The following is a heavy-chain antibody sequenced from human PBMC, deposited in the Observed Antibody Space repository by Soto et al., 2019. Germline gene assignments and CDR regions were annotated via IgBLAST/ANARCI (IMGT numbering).Heavy chain of an antibody. V-gene: IGHV4-30-4*01. Sequence: SETLSLTCTVSGGSISSGDYYWSWIRQPPGKGLEWIGYIYYSGSTYYNPSLKSRVTISVDTSKNQFSLKLSSVTAADTAVYYCASGHYDYVLPAIDYWGQGTLVTVS. CDR3: ASGHYDYVLPAIDY. CDR2: IYYSGST. CDR1: GGSISSGDYY. J-gene: IGHJ4*02. D-gene: IGHD3-16*01.